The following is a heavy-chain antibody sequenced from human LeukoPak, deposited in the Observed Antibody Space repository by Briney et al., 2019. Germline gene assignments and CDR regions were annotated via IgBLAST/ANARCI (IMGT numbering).Heavy chain of an antibody. CDR3: AKSLNYYYDFWSGYYVLASYYYGMDV. CDR2: ISGSGGST. J-gene: IGHJ6*02. Sequence: GGSLRLSCAASGFTFSSYAMSWVRQAPGKGLEWVSAISGSGGSTYYADSVKGRFTISRDNSKNTLYLQMNSLRAEDTAVYYCAKSLNYYYDFWSGYYVLASYYYGMDVWGQGTTVTVSS. D-gene: IGHD3-3*01. CDR1: GFTFSSYA. V-gene: IGHV3-23*01.